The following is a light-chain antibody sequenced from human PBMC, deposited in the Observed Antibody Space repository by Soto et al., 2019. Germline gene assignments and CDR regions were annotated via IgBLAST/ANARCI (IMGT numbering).Light chain of an antibody. CDR3: QQYYSTPSG. J-gene: IGKJ4*01. CDR2: WAS. V-gene: IGKV4-1*01. CDR1: QSVLYSSNNKNY. Sequence: DIVMTQSPDSLAVSLGERATINCKSSQSVLYSSNNKNYLAWYQQKPGQPPKLLIYWASTRESGVPDRFSGSGSGTDFTLTISSMQAEDAAVYYCQQYYSTPSGFGGGTKVDIK.